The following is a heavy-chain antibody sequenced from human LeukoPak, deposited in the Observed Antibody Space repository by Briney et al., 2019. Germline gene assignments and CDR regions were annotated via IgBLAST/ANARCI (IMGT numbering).Heavy chain of an antibody. D-gene: IGHD6-19*01. CDR3: ARDRYSSGWTGTLNY. Sequence: GRSLRLSCAASGFTFDDYAMHWVRQAPGKGLEWVSGISWNSGSIGYADSVKGRFTISRDNAKNSLYLQMNSLRAEDTALYYCARDRYSSGWTGTLNYWGQGTLVTVSS. J-gene: IGHJ4*02. V-gene: IGHV3-9*01. CDR1: GFTFDDYA. CDR2: ISWNSGSI.